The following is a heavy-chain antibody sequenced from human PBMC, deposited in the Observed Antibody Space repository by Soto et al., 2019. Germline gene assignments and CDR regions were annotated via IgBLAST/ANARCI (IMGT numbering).Heavy chain of an antibody. V-gene: IGHV3-23*01. D-gene: IGHD1-26*01. J-gene: IGHJ4*02. Sequence: GGSLRLSCAASGFTFSSYTMSWVRQAPGKGLEWVSAISGSGGSTYYADSVKGRFTISRDNSKNTLYLQMNSLRAEDTAVYYCAKVPNYSGSYLFFDYWGQGTLVTVSS. CDR1: GFTFSSYT. CDR3: AKVPNYSGSYLFFDY. CDR2: ISGSGGST.